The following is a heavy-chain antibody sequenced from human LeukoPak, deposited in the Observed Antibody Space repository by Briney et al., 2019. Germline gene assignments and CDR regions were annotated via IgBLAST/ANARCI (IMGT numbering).Heavy chain of an antibody. CDR2: IYCSGST. D-gene: IGHD5-12*01. Sequence: SETLSLTCTVSGGSISSSSYYWGWIRQPPGKGLEWIGSIYCSGSTYYNPSLKSRVTISVDRSKNQFSLKLSSVTAADTAVYYCARAGGGYPGRFDYWGQGTLVTVSS. V-gene: IGHV4-39*07. CDR1: GGSISSSSYY. CDR3: ARAGGGYPGRFDY. J-gene: IGHJ4*02.